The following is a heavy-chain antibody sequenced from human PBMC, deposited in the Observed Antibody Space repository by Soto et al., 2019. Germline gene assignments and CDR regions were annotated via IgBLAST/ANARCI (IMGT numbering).Heavy chain of an antibody. CDR3: ARDLAAGDH. J-gene: IGHJ4*02. CDR1: GYTFTHYY. V-gene: IGHV1-46*01. Sequence: QVQLVQSGAEVKKPGASVKLSCRTSGYTFTHYYIHWVRQAPGQGLEWLAIINPASGSTNYAQDFPGRVSLTMDTSTTTVYVELSDLRAEDTDIFYCARDLAAGDHWGQGTLVTVSS. CDR2: INPASGST. D-gene: IGHD6-13*01.